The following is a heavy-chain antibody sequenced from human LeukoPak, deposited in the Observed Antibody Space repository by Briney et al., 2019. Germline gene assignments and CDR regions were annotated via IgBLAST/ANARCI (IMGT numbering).Heavy chain of an antibody. V-gene: IGHV3-23*01. J-gene: IGHJ6*02. D-gene: IGHD5-18*01. CDR1: RFTFNNYG. Sequence: PGRSMTLSSEVSRFTFNNYGTSWVRPPPENGLEWVSGISGIGGSTYYADSVKGRFTISRENSKNMLYRQMDSLSAEDTALYFCAKMSRFGYGYHYYTMDVWGQGTTVSVSS. CDR2: ISGIGGST. CDR3: AKMSRFGYGYHYYTMDV.